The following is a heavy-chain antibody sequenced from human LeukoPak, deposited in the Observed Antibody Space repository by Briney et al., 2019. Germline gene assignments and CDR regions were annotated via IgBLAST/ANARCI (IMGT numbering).Heavy chain of an antibody. Sequence: ASVTVSCTASGYTFTSYYMHWVRQAPGQGLEWMGIINPSGGSTSYAQKFQGRVTMTRDTSTSTVYMELSSLRSEDTAVYYCARGGSQRITMVRGESWFDPWGQGTLVTVSS. CDR2: INPSGGST. V-gene: IGHV1-46*01. CDR1: GYTFTSYY. D-gene: IGHD3-10*01. J-gene: IGHJ5*02. CDR3: ARGGSQRITMVRGESWFDP.